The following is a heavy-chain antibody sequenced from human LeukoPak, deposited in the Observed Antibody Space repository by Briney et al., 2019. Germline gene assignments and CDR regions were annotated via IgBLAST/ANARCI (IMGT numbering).Heavy chain of an antibody. J-gene: IGHJ4*02. CDR1: GGSIGSHF. CDR2: INYSGTT. V-gene: IGHV4-59*08. D-gene: IGHD3-10*01. Sequence: KPSETLSLTCTVSGGSIGSHFWNWIRQPPGKGLEWIGYINYSGTTSYNPSLKSRITLSIDTSKNQFSLNLSSVTAADTAVYYCARRGYYGSGSYYNQYYFDYWGQGTLVTVSS. CDR3: ARRGYYGSGSYYNQYYFDY.